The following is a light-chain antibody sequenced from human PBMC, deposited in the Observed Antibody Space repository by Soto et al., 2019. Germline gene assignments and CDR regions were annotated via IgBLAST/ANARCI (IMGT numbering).Light chain of an antibody. CDR2: EVS. J-gene: IGLJ1*01. CDR1: SSDVGGYNY. V-gene: IGLV2-8*01. Sequence: QSALTQPPSASGSPGQSVTISCTGTSSDVGGYNYVSWYQQYPGKAPKLMIYEVSKRPSGVPDRFSGSKSGNTASLTVSGLQAEDEADYYCCSYAGRNREVFGTGTKVPVL. CDR3: CSYAGRNREV.